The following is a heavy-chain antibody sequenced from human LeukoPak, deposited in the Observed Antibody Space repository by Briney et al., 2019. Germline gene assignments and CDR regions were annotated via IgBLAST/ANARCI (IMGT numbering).Heavy chain of an antibody. CDR2: IIPILGIA. Sequence: SVRVSCKASGGTFSSYTISWVRQAPGQGLEWMGRIIPILGIASCAQKFQGRVTITADKSTSTAYMELSSLRSEDTAVYYCARDPGWFDPWGQGTLVTVSS. J-gene: IGHJ5*02. V-gene: IGHV1-69*04. CDR3: ARDPGWFDP. CDR1: GGTFSSYT.